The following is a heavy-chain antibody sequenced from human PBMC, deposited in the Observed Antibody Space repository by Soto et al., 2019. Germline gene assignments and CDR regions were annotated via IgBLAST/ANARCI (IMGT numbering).Heavy chain of an antibody. CDR1: GFTFGDYA. D-gene: IGHD3-9*01. V-gene: IGHV3-49*03. CDR2: IRSKAYGGTT. Sequence: PGGSLRLSCTASGFTFGDYAMSWFRQAPGKGLEWVGLIRSKAYGGTTEYAASVKGRFTISRDDSKSIAYLQMNSLKTEDTAVYYCTRYYDIPPPEYYGMDVWGQGTTVTVSS. CDR3: TRYYDIPPPEYYGMDV. J-gene: IGHJ6*02.